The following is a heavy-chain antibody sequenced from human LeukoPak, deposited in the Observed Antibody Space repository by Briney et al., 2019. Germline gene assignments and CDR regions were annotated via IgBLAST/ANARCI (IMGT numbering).Heavy chain of an antibody. CDR2: INSDGSTT. Sequence: PGGPLRLSCAASGFTFSSYWMHWVRQAPGKGLVWVSRINSDGSTTNYADSVKGRFTISRDNAKNTLSLQMNSLRAEDTGVYYCARAPSEIGGYYPEYFRHWGQGTLVTVSS. J-gene: IGHJ1*01. CDR3: ARAPSEIGGYYPEYFRH. CDR1: GFTFSSYW. V-gene: IGHV3-74*01. D-gene: IGHD3-22*01.